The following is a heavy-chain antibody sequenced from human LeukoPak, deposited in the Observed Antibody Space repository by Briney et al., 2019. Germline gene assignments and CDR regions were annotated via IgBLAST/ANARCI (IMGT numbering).Heavy chain of an antibody. V-gene: IGHV3-74*01. J-gene: IGHJ4*02. Sequence: GGSLRLSCAASGFPFNTFWMHWVRQAPGKGLVWVSDMNEYSTTIRYADSVKGRFTISRDNAKSILYLQMNNLRAEDTAMYFCARGGVNPVDHWGQGTLVTVSS. CDR1: GFPFNTFW. D-gene: IGHD1-14*01. CDR2: MNEYSTTI. CDR3: ARGGVNPVDH.